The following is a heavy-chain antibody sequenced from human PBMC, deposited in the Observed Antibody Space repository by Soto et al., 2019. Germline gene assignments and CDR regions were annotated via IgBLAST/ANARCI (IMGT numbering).Heavy chain of an antibody. J-gene: IGHJ4*02. CDR1: GYSFTDAW. CDR3: TGRPKAADIGVGSLDF. CDR2: IKSFADGGTT. Sequence: EVKLVESGGDLVKPGGSLRLSCAASGYSFTDAWMNWVRQAPGKGLEWVGRIKSFADGGTTEYAAPVKGRFSISREDSTLKVFLQMNSLQTEDTAVYYCTGRPKAADIGVGSLDFWGRGTLVTVSA. D-gene: IGHD3-9*01. V-gene: IGHV3-15*07.